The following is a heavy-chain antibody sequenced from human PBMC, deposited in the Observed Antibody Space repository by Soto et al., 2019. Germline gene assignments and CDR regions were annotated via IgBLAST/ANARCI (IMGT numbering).Heavy chain of an antibody. J-gene: IGHJ5*01. CDR2: INGGADNV. Sequence: ASVKVSCTAAGYTLTTYTLHWVRQAPGESPEWMGWINGGADNVRLSQKFQRRVNLTKDTSATTVYMELTSLTSEDTAVYYCARGRLAAARRLRTSDCWGHGSLVVVSS. CDR1: GYTLTTYT. D-gene: IGHD6-13*01. CDR3: ARGRLAAARRLRTSDC. V-gene: IGHV1-3*01.